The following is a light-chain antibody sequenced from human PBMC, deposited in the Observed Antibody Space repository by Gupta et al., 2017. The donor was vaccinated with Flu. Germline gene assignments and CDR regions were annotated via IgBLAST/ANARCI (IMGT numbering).Light chain of an antibody. CDR2: WAS. Sequence: SLGERATINCKSSQSLLYISNNKNYLVWYQQKPGQPPKLLIYWASTREAGAPDRFSGSGSGTDFTLTISSLQAEDVAVYYCQQYYSSPWTFGQGTKVEIK. CDR1: QSLLYISNNKNY. J-gene: IGKJ1*01. V-gene: IGKV4-1*01. CDR3: QQYYSSPWT.